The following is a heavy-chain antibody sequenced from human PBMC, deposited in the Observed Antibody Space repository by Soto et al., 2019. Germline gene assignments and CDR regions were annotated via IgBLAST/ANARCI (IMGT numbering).Heavy chain of an antibody. CDR3: ASAAVTGTAGLDF. V-gene: IGHV1-2*02. CDR1: GYTFSGFY. CDR2: INPNSGGT. J-gene: IGHJ4*02. Sequence: GASVKVSCKASGYTFSGFYMHWVRQAPGQGLEWMGWINPNSGGTKSAEKFQGRVTMTRDTSISTAYMELSRLTSDDTAVYYCASAAVTGTAGLDFWGQGTLVTI. D-gene: IGHD6-19*01.